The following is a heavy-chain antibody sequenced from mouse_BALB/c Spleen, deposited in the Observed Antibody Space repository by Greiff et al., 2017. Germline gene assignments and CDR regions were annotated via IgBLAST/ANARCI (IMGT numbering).Heavy chain of an antibody. CDR1: GYSITSGYY. CDR2: ISYDGSN. Sequence: EVQLVESGPGLVKPSQSLSLTCSVTGYSITSGYYWNWIRQFPGNKLEWMGYISYDGSNNYNPSLKNRISITRDTSKNQFFLKLNSVTTEDTATYYCARDLAPSYWGQGTLVTVSA. V-gene: IGHV3-6*02. J-gene: IGHJ3*01. CDR3: ARDLAPSY. D-gene: IGHD6-1*01.